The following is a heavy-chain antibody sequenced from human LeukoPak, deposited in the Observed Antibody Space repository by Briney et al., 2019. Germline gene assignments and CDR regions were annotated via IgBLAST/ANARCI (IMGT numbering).Heavy chain of an antibody. J-gene: IGHJ4*02. D-gene: IGHD2-2*01. CDR1: GFTVSSKY. CDR2: IYSGGAT. Sequence: GGSLRLPCAASGFTVSSKYMNWVRQAPGKGLEWVSVIYSGGATYHADSLKGRFAISRDNSKNTLYLQMDSLRTEDTAVYYCARGDFYQAPFDYWGQGTLVTVSS. V-gene: IGHV3-53*01. CDR3: ARGDFYQAPFDY.